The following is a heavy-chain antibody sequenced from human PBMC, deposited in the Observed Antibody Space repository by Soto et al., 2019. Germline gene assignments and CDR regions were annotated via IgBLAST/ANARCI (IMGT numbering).Heavy chain of an antibody. CDR2: IYYSGST. V-gene: IGHV4-31*03. Sequence: SETLSLTCTVSGGSISSGGYYWSWIRQHPGKGLEWIGYIYYSGSTYYNTSLKNRVTISVDTSKKQFSLKLSSVTAADTAVYYCARVGWVPAAIFDYWGQGTLVTVSS. J-gene: IGHJ4*02. D-gene: IGHD2-2*01. CDR3: ARVGWVPAAIFDY. CDR1: GGSISSGGYY.